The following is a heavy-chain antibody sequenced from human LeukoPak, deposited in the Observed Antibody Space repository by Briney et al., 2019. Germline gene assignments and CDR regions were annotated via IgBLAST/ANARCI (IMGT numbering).Heavy chain of an antibody. CDR1: GFTFNIFG. Sequence: GGPLRLSCTASGFTFNIFGMYWVRQAPGKGLEWVAFIRNDGTHEKYGDSVKGRFTISRDNSKNTLYLLMNSLRGEDTAIYYCAKDPENNGYSDGSFDYWGQGTLVSVSS. D-gene: IGHD3-22*01. V-gene: IGHV3-30*02. CDR3: AKDPENNGYSDGSFDY. J-gene: IGHJ4*02. CDR2: IRNDGTHE.